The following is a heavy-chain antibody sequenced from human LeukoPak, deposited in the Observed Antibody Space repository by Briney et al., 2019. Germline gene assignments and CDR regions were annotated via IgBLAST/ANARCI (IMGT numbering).Heavy chain of an antibody. Sequence: SETLSLTCAVYGGSFSGYYWSWIRQPPGKGLEWIGEINHSGSTNYNPSLKSRVTISVDTSKNQFSLKLSSVTAAGTAVYYCARAVGITIFGVVTNDYWGQGTLVTVSS. V-gene: IGHV4-34*01. CDR3: ARAVGITIFGVVTNDY. J-gene: IGHJ4*02. D-gene: IGHD3-3*01. CDR2: INHSGST. CDR1: GGSFSGYY.